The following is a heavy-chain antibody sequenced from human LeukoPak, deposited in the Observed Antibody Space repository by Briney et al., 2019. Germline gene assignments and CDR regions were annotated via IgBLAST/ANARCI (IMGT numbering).Heavy chain of an antibody. D-gene: IGHD3-3*01. CDR1: GGTFSSYA. V-gene: IGHV1-69*01. J-gene: IGHJ6*03. Sequence: SVKVSCKASGGTFSSYAISWVRQAPGQGLEWMGGIIPIFGRANYAQKFQGRVTITADESTSTAYMELSSLRSEDTAVYYRARGAYDFWSGYRPHYYYYYYMDVWGKGTTVTVSS. CDR3: ARGAYDFWSGYRPHYYYYYYMDV. CDR2: IIPIFGRA.